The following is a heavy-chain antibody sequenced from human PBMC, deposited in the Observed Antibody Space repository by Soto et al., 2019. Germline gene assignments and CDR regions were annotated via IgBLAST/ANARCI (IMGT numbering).Heavy chain of an antibody. CDR2: ISGYNGDT. V-gene: IGHV1-18*04. J-gene: IGHJ6*02. D-gene: IGHD3-3*01. CDR1: GYPFTRYS. CDR3: ARASLTIFGAPYGMDV. Sequence: AASVKVSAKASGYPFTRYSIRWGRQAPGQGLEWMGWISGYNGDTEYSKNFQGRLTMTIDTSTTTASMELRSLRSDDTAVYYGARASLTIFGAPYGMDVWGQGTSVTVSS.